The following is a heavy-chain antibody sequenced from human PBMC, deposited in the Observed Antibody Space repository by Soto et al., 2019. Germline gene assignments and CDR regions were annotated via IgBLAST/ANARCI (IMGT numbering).Heavy chain of an antibody. CDR2: ISSSSYI. D-gene: IGHD6-13*01. Sequence: GGSLRLSCAASGFTFSSYSMNWVRQAPGKGLEWVSSISSSSYIYYADSVKGRFTISRDNAKNSLYLQMNSLRAEDTAVYYCARDGIAAAGPPKKWFDPWGQGTLVTVSS. CDR1: GFTFSSYS. J-gene: IGHJ5*02. CDR3: ARDGIAAAGPPKKWFDP. V-gene: IGHV3-21*01.